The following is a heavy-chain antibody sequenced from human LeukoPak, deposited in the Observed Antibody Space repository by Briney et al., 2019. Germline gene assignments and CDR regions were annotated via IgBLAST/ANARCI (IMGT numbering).Heavy chain of an antibody. D-gene: IGHD3-22*01. CDR2: IYHSGST. CDR1: GGSISSSSYY. Sequence: PSETLSLTCTVSGGSISSSSYYWGWIRQPPGKGLEWIGSIYHSGSTYYNPSLKSRVTISVDTSKNQFSLKLSSVTAADTAVYYCARAQPRITMIVVVHDAFDIWGQGTMVTVSS. V-gene: IGHV4-39*07. CDR3: ARAQPRITMIVVVHDAFDI. J-gene: IGHJ3*02.